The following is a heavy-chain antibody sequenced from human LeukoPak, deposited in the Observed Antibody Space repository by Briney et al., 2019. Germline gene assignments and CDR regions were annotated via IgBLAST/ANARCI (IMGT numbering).Heavy chain of an antibody. V-gene: IGHV3-15*01. J-gene: IGHJ4*02. D-gene: IGHD5/OR15-5a*01. CDR1: GGSISSYY. CDR2: IKSKADGGTT. CDR3: ATGGSTCC. Sequence: PSETLSLTCTVSGGSISSYYWSWVRQPPGKGLEWVGRIKSKADGGTTNYAAPVKGRFTISRDDSKNTLYLEMNSLKGEDTAVYYCATGGSTCCWGQGTLVTVSS.